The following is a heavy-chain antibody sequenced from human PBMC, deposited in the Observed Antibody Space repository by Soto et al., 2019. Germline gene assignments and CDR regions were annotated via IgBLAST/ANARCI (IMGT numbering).Heavy chain of an antibody. CDR3: AIADYGDDDY. CDR1: GYTFATST. Sequence: QLQLVQSGPEAKKPGASVKVSCKASGYTFATSTISWLRQAPGQGPEWMGWIKAYSANTNYAQKLQGSLTLTTDTTTSTAYMELRSLTTDDTAIYYCAIADYGDDDYWGQGTLFTVSS. CDR2: IKAYSANT. D-gene: IGHD4-17*01. J-gene: IGHJ4*02. V-gene: IGHV1-18*01.